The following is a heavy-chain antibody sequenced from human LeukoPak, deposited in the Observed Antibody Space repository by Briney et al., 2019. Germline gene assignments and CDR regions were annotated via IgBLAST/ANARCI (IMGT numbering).Heavy chain of an antibody. CDR2: ISAYNGNT. J-gene: IGHJ3*02. CDR3: ARDLIRRHYYDSSGYVDAFDI. D-gene: IGHD3-22*01. Sequence: GASVKVSFKASGYTFTSYYMHWVRQAPGQGLEWMGWISAYNGNTNYAQKLQGRVTMTTDTSTSTAYMELRSLRSDDTAVYYCARDLIRRHYYDSSGYVDAFDIWGQGTMVTVSS. V-gene: IGHV1-18*04. CDR1: GYTFTSYY.